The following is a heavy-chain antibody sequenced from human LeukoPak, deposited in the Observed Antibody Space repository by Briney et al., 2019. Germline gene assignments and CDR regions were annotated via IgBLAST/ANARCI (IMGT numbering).Heavy chain of an antibody. Sequence: GESLQISCQGSGYSFTTYWIGWVRQMPGKGLEWMGIIYPGDSDTRYSPSFQGQVTISADKSISTAYLQWSSLKASDTAMYYCARRPAATGDNWFDPWGQGTLVTVSS. D-gene: IGHD2-2*01. CDR3: ARRPAATGDNWFDP. J-gene: IGHJ5*02. CDR1: GYSFTTYW. CDR2: IYPGDSDT. V-gene: IGHV5-51*01.